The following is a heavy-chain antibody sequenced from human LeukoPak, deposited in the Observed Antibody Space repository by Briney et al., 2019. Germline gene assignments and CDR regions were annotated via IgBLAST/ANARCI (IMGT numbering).Heavy chain of an antibody. J-gene: IGHJ4*02. V-gene: IGHV4-59*01. CDR2: IHYSGTT. CDR3: ARRRVYSGSGEFDF. Sequence: SETLSLTCTVSGGSMSGYYWSWLRQPPGKGLEWIGYIHYSGTTNYNPSLKSRVTISLDTSRNQFSLKLRSVTTADTAVYYCARRRVYSGSGEFDFWGQGTLVTVSS. CDR1: GGSMSGYY. D-gene: IGHD5-12*01.